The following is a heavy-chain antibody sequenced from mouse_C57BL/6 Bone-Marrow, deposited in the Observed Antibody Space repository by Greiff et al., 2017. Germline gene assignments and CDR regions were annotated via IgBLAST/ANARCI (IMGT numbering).Heavy chain of an antibody. Sequence: QVQLQQPGAELVKPGASVKLSCKASGYTFTSYWITWVKRRPGQGLEWIGDIYPGSGSTNYNEKFKSKATLTVDTSSSAAYMQLSSLTSEDSAVYYCTRCYYYYAMDYWDQGTSVTVSS. V-gene: IGHV1-55*01. CDR3: TRCYYYYAMDY. J-gene: IGHJ4*01. CDR2: IYPGSGST. D-gene: IGHD1-1*01. CDR1: GYTFTSYW.